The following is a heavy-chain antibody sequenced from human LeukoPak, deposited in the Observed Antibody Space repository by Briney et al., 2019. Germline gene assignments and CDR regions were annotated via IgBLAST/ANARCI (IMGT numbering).Heavy chain of an antibody. Sequence: GGSLRLSCAASGFTFSSYAMHWVRQAPGKGLEWVTVISYDGSNKYYADSVKGRFTISRGNSKNTLYLQMNSLRAEDTAVYYCARVWVNSSSTNWFDPWGQGTLVTVSS. D-gene: IGHD6-13*01. V-gene: IGHV3-30*04. J-gene: IGHJ5*02. CDR2: ISYDGSNK. CDR1: GFTFSSYA. CDR3: ARVWVNSSSTNWFDP.